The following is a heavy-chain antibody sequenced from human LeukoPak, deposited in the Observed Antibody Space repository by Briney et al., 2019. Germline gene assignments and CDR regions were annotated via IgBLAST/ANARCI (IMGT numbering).Heavy chain of an antibody. V-gene: IGHV4-34*01. J-gene: IGHJ6*02. Sequence: SETLSLTCAVYGGSFSGYYWSWIRQPPGKGLEWIGEINHSGSTNYNPSLKSRVTISVDTSKNQFSLKLSSVTAADTAVYYCARGVVVVVAGLYYYYYYGMDVWGQGTTVTVSS. D-gene: IGHD2-15*01. CDR1: GGSFSGYY. CDR2: INHSGST. CDR3: ARGVVVVVAGLYYYYYYGMDV.